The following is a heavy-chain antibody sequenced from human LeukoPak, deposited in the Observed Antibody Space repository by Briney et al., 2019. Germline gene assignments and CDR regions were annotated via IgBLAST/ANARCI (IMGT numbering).Heavy chain of an antibody. CDR2: IYSGGST. Sequence: HPRGSLRLSCAASGFTVSSNYMSWVRQAPGKGLEWVSVIYSGGSTYYADSVKGRFTISRDNSKNTPYLQMNSLRAEDTAVYYCAKLPGYSSGWTGYWGQGTLVTVSS. CDR1: GFTVSSNY. V-gene: IGHV3-66*04. CDR3: AKLPGYSSGWTGY. D-gene: IGHD6-19*01. J-gene: IGHJ4*02.